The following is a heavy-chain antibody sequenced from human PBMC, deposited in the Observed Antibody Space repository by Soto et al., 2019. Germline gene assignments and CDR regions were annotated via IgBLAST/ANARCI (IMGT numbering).Heavy chain of an antibody. CDR2: ISYDGSNK. Sequence: GGSLRLSCAASGFTFSSYGMHWVRQAPGKGLEWVAVISYDGSNKYYADSVKGRFTISRDNSKNTLYLQMNSLRAEDTAVYYCAKDRTSMTLDYWGQRTLVTVSS. CDR1: GFTFSSYG. V-gene: IGHV3-30*18. D-gene: IGHD2-8*01. J-gene: IGHJ4*02. CDR3: AKDRTSMTLDY.